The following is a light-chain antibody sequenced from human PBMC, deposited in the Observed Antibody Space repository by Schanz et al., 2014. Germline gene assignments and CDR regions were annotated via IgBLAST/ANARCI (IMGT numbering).Light chain of an antibody. CDR3: CSYAGSYTLV. CDR2: DVS. Sequence: QSALTQPASVSGSPGQSITISCTGTSSDVGGYNYVSWYQQYPGKAPKLMIYDVSNRPSGVPDRFSGSKSGNTASLTISGLQADNEAEYYCCSYAGSYTLVFGGGTKLTVL. CDR1: SSDVGGYNY. J-gene: IGLJ2*01. V-gene: IGLV2-11*01.